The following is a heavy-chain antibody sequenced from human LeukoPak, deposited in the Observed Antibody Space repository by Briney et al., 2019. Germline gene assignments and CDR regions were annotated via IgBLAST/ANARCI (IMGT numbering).Heavy chain of an antibody. Sequence: ASVKVSCKASGYTFTSYAMNWVRQAPGQGLEWMGWINTNTGNPTYAQGFTGRFVFSLDTSVSTAYLQISSLKAEDTAVYYCARDSLEMATTNVFDYWGQGTLVTVSS. D-gene: IGHD5-24*01. CDR1: GYTFTSYA. J-gene: IGHJ4*02. CDR2: INTNTGNP. CDR3: ARDSLEMATTNVFDY. V-gene: IGHV7-4-1*02.